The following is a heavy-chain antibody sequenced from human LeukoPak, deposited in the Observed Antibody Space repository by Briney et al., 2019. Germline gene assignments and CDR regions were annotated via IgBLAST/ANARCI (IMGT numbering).Heavy chain of an antibody. CDR1: GFTVSSSC. Sequence: GGSLRVSCAASGFTVSSSCMSWVRQAPGKGLEWVSLIYGGGSTSYADSVKGRFTISRDNSESTLYLQMSSLRAEDTAVYYCARHLELRRGYFDYWGQGTLVTVSS. V-gene: IGHV3-66*04. CDR2: IYGGGST. J-gene: IGHJ4*02. D-gene: IGHD1-7*01. CDR3: ARHLELRRGYFDY.